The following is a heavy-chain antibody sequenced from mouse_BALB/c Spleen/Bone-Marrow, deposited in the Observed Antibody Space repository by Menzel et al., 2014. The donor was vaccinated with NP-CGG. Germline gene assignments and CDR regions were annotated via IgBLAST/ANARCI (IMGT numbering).Heavy chain of an antibody. CDR3: SRGAYRYDAMDF. D-gene: IGHD2-14*01. J-gene: IGHJ4*01. CDR2: INPYNGAT. V-gene: IGHV1-31*01. CDR1: GYSFTGFY. Sequence: VQLQQSGPELVEPGASVKISCKASGYSFTGFYMHWLKPSHVKSLEWIGRINPYNGATNYNRNFKDKASLTVDKSSSTAYMELHSLTSEDSAVYYCSRGAYRYDAMDFWGQGTSVTVSS.